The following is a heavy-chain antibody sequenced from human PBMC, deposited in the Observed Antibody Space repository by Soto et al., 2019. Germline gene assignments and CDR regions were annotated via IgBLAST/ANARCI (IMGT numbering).Heavy chain of an antibody. CDR2: INAGNGNT. Sequence: QVQLVQSGAEVKKPGASVKVSCKASGYTFTSYAMHWVRQAPGQRLEWMGWINAGNGNTKYSQKFQGRVTITRDTSASTAHMELSSLRSEDTVVYYCATSLTKDSSVYYSYYFDYWGQGTLVTVSS. D-gene: IGHD3-22*01. J-gene: IGHJ4*02. CDR3: ATSLTKDSSVYYSYYFDY. CDR1: GYTFTSYA. V-gene: IGHV1-3*01.